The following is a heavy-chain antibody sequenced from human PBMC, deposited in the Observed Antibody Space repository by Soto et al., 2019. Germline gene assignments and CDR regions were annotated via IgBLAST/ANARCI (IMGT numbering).Heavy chain of an antibody. CDR2: INHSGST. V-gene: IGHV4-34*01. J-gene: IGHJ5*02. D-gene: IGHD6-19*01. CDR3: ARYFHFIAVAGINWFDP. CDR1: GGSFSGYY. Sequence: SETLSLTCAVYGGSFSGYYWSWIRQPPGKGLEWIGEINHSGSTNYNPSLKSRVTISVDTSKNQFSLKLSSVTAADTAVYYCARYFHFIAVAGINWFDPWGQGTLVTVSS.